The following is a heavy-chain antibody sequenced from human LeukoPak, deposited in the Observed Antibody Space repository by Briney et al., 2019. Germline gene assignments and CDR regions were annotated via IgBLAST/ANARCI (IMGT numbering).Heavy chain of an antibody. Sequence: SETLSLTCAVYGGSFSGYYWSWIRQPPGKGLEWIGEINHSGSTKYNPSLKSRVTLSVDTSKNQFSLKLSSVTAADTAVYYCARMQSMGGYSSSAGVRYYYHGMDVWGQGTTVTVSS. D-gene: IGHD6-13*01. V-gene: IGHV4-34*01. CDR2: INHSGST. J-gene: IGHJ6*02. CDR1: GGSFSGYY. CDR3: ARMQSMGGYSSSAGVRYYYHGMDV.